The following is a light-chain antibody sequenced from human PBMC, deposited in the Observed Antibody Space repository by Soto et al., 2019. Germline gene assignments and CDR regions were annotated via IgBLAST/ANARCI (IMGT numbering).Light chain of an antibody. J-gene: IGKJ5*01. V-gene: IGKV3-20*01. CDR2: GVS. Sequence: EVVLTQSPGTLSLSPGERATLSCRASQSVSSTYLAWYQHRPGQPPRLLIYGVSSRAAGIPDRFSGSGSGTDFTLTISRLQPEDIAVYYCQQFRSSPITFGQGTRLEIK. CDR3: QQFRSSPIT. CDR1: QSVSSTY.